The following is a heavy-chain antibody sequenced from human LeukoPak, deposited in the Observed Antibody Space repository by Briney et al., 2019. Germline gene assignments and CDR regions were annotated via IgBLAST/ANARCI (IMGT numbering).Heavy chain of an antibody. CDR1: GFTFSSYA. CDR2: ISYDGSNK. CDR3: ARDFGYYYGSGSPLDY. Sequence: PGRSLRLSCAASGFTFSSYAMHWVRRAPGKGLEWVAVISYDGSNKYYADSVKGRFTISRDNSKNTLYLQMNSLRAEDTAVYYCARDFGYYYGSGSPLDYWGQGTLVTVSS. D-gene: IGHD3-10*01. V-gene: IGHV3-30*04. J-gene: IGHJ4*02.